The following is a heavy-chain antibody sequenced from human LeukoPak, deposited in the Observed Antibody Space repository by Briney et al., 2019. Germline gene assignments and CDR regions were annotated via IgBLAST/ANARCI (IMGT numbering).Heavy chain of an antibody. V-gene: IGHV3-7*01. CDR1: GFTSSGYS. CDR2: IKQDASEK. D-gene: IGHD2-15*01. Sequence: GGSLRLSCAAAGFTSSGYSMSWVRQAPGKGLEWVANIKQDASEKYYVDSAKGRFTISRDSAKNSLFLQLNSLRAEDTAVYYCARDRQLLHWGQGTLVTVSS. CDR3: ARDRQLLH. J-gene: IGHJ4*02.